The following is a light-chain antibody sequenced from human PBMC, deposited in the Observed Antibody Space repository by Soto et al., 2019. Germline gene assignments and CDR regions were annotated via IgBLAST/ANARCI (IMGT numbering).Light chain of an antibody. J-gene: IGKJ2*01. CDR1: QSINNC. V-gene: IGKV1-5*03. CDR2: QAS. CDR3: QQYKAYST. Sequence: DIQMTQSPSTLSASVGDRVTITCRASQSINNCLAWYQQKPGKAPKFLMFQASRLETGVPLRFSGSGYGTEFTLTISNLQPDDFATYYCQQYKAYSTFGQGTKLEIK.